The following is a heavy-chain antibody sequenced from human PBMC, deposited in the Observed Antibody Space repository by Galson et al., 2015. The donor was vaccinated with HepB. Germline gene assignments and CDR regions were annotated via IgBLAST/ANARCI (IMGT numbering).Heavy chain of an antibody. CDR1: GSTFSSYA. J-gene: IGHJ1*01. CDR3: AKDPGLAVASNKGYIQY. Sequence: SLRLSCAASGSTFSSYAMSWFRQAPGKGLEWVSSISGSGGSTYYADSVKGRFTISRDDSKNTVYVQMNSLRAEDTAVYYCAKDPGLAVASNKGYIQYWGQGALVTVSS. D-gene: IGHD6-19*01. CDR2: ISGSGGST. V-gene: IGHV3-23*01.